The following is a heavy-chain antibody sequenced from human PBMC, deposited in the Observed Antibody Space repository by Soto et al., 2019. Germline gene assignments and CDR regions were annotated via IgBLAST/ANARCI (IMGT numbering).Heavy chain of an antibody. CDR1: GGSISSGGYS. J-gene: IGHJ4*02. V-gene: IGHV4-30-2*01. CDR3: ARAQLAVAGTFDY. Sequence: QLQLQESGSGLVKPSQTLSLACAVSGGSISSGGYSWSWIRQPPGKGLEWIGYIYHSGSTYYNPSLQSRVTISVDRSKNQFSLKLSSVTAADTAVYYCARAQLAVAGTFDYWGQGTLVTVSS. CDR2: IYHSGST. D-gene: IGHD6-19*01.